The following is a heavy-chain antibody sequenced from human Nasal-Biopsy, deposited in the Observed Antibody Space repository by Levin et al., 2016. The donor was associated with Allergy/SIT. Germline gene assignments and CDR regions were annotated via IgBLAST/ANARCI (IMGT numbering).Heavy chain of an antibody. V-gene: IGHV3-74*01. CDR3: ASGGITTVSTGDY. CDR1: GLTFSSHW. D-gene: IGHD4-17*01. J-gene: IGHJ4*02. Sequence: GESLKISCVASGLTFSSHWMHWVRQAPGKGLVFVSNVSPDGRVRNYAESVRGRFTIFRDNTMNTLYMEMRSLRADDTAMYYCASGGITTVSTGDYWGQGALVTVSS. CDR2: VSPDGRVR.